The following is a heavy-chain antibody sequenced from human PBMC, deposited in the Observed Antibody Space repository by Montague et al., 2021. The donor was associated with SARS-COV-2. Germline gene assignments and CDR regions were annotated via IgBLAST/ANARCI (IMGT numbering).Heavy chain of an antibody. V-gene: IGHV3-30-3*01. Sequence: SLRLSCAASGFTFSSYAMHWVRQAPGKGLEWVAVISYDGSNKYYADSVKGRFTISRDNPKNTLYLQMNSLRAEDTAVYYCARDLWNYGWYYFDYWGQGTLVTVSS. J-gene: IGHJ4*02. D-gene: IGHD1-7*01. CDR2: ISYDGSNK. CDR3: ARDLWNYGWYYFDY. CDR1: GFTFSSYA.